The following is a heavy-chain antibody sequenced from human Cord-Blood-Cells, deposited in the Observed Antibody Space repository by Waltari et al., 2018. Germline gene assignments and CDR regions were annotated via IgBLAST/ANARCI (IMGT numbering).Heavy chain of an antibody. CDR2: IIPIFGTT. CDR1: GGTFSSYA. D-gene: IGHD2-2*01. V-gene: IGHV1-69*01. J-gene: IGHJ4*02. Sequence: QVQLVQSGAEVKKPGSSVKVSCKASGGTFSSYAISWVRQAPGQGLEWMGGIIPIFGTTNYAKKLQGRVTIPADEYTSTAYMALSSLRSEDTAVYYCARLLLYCSSTSCYDYWGQGTLVTVSS. CDR3: ARLLLYCSSTSCYDY.